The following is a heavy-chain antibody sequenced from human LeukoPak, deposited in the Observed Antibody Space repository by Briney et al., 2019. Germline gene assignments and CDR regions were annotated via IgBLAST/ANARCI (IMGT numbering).Heavy chain of an antibody. CDR3: ARAGVVVTAVPFFHY. D-gene: IGHD2-21*02. V-gene: IGHV4-34*01. CDR2: VNHSGST. CDR1: GGSFSGYY. J-gene: IGHJ4*02. Sequence: SETLSLTCGVYGGSFSGYYWSWIRQPPGKGLEWIGEVNHSGSTNHNPSLESRVTISVDTSNNQFSLKLNSVTAADTAVYYCARAGVVVTAVPFFHYWGQGTLVTVSS.